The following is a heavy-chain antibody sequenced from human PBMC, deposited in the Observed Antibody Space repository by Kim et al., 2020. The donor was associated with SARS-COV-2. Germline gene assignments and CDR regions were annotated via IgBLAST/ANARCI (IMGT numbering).Heavy chain of an antibody. Sequence: SGKGRVPTSRDNSKNTLYLQMNSLRPEDTAIYYCAKESRLATINCGLDVWGQGTTVTVSS. V-gene: IGHV3-30*02. CDR3: AKESRLATINCGLDV. D-gene: IGHD5-12*01. J-gene: IGHJ6*02.